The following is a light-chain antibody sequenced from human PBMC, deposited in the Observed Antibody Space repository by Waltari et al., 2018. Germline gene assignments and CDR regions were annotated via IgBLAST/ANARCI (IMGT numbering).Light chain of an antibody. J-gene: IGKJ2*01. Sequence: DIVMTQSPDSLAVPLGERATINCKSSTSVLYSSNNKNYLAWYQQKPGQPPKLLIYWASTRESGVPDRFSGSGSGTDFTLTISSLQAEDVAVYYCQQYYSTPPTFGQGTKLEIK. CDR3: QQYYSTPPT. CDR1: TSVLYSSNNKNY. CDR2: WAS. V-gene: IGKV4-1*01.